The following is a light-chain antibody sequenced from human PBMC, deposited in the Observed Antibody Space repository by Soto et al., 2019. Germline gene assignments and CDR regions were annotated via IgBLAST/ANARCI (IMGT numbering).Light chain of an antibody. CDR1: SSNVDSFDY. CDR2: DVY. CDR3: SSYTSGSAL. V-gene: IGLV2-14*03. Sequence: QSALTQPASVSGSPGQSITISCTVTSSNVDSFDYVSWYQLHPGNAPKLVIYDVYNRPSGVSDRFSGSKSGNTASLTISGLRSEDEAEYYCSSYTSGSALFGGGTKLTVL. J-gene: IGLJ3*02.